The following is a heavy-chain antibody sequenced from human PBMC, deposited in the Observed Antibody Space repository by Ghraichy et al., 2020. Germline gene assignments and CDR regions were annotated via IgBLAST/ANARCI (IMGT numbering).Heavy chain of an antibody. CDR3: GREPRPCSGGDSQPPLDGVDV. Sequence: ASVKVSCKASGYTFSNYGISWMRQAPGQGLEWVGWISGHNGNTNYAHKFQGRLTMTTETSTTTAYMELRSLTYEDTAVYYCGREPRPCSGGDSQPPLDGVDVWGQGTTVTFSS. CDR1: GYTFSNYG. J-gene: IGHJ6*02. V-gene: IGHV1-18*01. D-gene: IGHD2-15*01. CDR2: ISGHNGNT.